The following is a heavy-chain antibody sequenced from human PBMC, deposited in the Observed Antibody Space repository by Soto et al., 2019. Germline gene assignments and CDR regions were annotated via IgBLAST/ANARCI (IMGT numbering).Heavy chain of an antibody. CDR1: GYTFASYA. V-gene: IGHV1-3*01. CDR3: ARGITETFYNGNYFRAFDI. J-gene: IGHJ3*02. D-gene: IGHD1-7*01. Sequence: GASVKVSCKASGYTFASYAMRWVRQAPGQRLEWMGWINAGNGNTKYSQRFQGRVTITRDTSASTAYMELSSLRSEDTAVYYCARGITETFYNGNYFRAFDIWGQGTMVTVSS. CDR2: INAGNGNT.